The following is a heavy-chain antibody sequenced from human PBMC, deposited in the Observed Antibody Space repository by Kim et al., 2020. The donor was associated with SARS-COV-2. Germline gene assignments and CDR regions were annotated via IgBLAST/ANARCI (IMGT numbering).Heavy chain of an antibody. Sequence: ASVKVSCKASGYTFTNYGISWVRQAPGQGLEWMGWISGYNGYTNYAQELQGRVTMTTDTSTTTAYMELGRLKSDDTAVYYCARGSVVRGVVGLISPYYYYVMDGWGHGTTVTVSS. CDR2: ISGYNGYT. V-gene: IGHV1-18*01. D-gene: IGHD3-10*01. J-gene: IGHJ6*02. CDR1: GYTFTNYG. CDR3: ARGSVVRGVVGLISPYYYYVMDG.